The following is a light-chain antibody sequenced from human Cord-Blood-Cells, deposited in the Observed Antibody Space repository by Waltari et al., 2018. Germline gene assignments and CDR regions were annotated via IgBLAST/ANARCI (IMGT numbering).Light chain of an antibody. CDR3: QHYYRTPIT. CDR1: HSVLYSSSDKHD. V-gene: IGKV4-1*01. CDR2: WAS. Sequence: DILLSQYSDSPSASLGERATITCTCSHSVLYSSSDKHDLAWYQQKPGQPPKLRIYWASTREPGVPDRFSGSGSGTDFTVTISSLQAEDVEVYCCQHYYRTPITFGQGTRLEIK. J-gene: IGKJ5*01.